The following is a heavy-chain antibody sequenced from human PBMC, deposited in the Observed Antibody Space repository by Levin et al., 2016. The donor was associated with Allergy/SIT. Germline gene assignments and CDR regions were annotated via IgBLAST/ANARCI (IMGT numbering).Heavy chain of an antibody. V-gene: IGHV4-59*01. D-gene: IGHD6-19*01. CDR3: ARVGGSGWYYYYYGMDV. J-gene: IGHJ6*02. CDR2: IYYSGST. Sequence: WIRQPPGKGLEWIGYIYYSGSTNYNPSLKSRVTISVDTSKNQFSLKLSSVTAADTAVYYCARVGGSGWYYYYYGMDVWGQGTTVTVSS.